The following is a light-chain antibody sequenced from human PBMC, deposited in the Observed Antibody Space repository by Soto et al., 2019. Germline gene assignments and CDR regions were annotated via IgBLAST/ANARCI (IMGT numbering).Light chain of an antibody. Sequence: EIVMTQSPATLSVSPGDRATLSCRASQSVGSNLAWYQQEPGQAPRLLIYTASISATGTPARFSGSGSGTEFSLTISSLQSEDFAVYYCHQYNNWPQTFGQGTKVEV. J-gene: IGKJ1*01. CDR1: QSVGSN. V-gene: IGKV3-15*01. CDR2: TAS. CDR3: HQYNNWPQT.